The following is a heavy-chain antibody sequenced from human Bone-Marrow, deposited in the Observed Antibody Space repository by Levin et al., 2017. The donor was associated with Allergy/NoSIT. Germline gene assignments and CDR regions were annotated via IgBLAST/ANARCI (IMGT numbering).Heavy chain of an antibody. CDR3: ARGWDDGGYYYYYYMDV. J-gene: IGHJ6*03. D-gene: IGHD1-26*01. Sequence: GASVKVSCKASGYTFTSYIMHWVRQAPGQRLEWMGWINSGDGNTKYSQKFQGRVTINRDTSATTAYMELSRLRSEDTAVYYCARGWDDGGYYYYYYMDVWGNGTTVTVSS. V-gene: IGHV1-3*01. CDR1: GYTFTSYI. CDR2: INSGDGNT.